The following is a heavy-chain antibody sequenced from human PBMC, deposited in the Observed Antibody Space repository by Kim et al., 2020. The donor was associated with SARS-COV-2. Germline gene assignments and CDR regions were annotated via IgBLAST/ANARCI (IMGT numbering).Heavy chain of an antibody. J-gene: IGHJ4*02. CDR2: INTNTGNP. V-gene: IGHV7-4-1*02. D-gene: IGHD3-3*01. CDR3: ARDPRTTIFGVVIINGYFDY. CDR1: GYSFTSYA. Sequence: ASVKVSCKASGYSFTSYAMNWVRQAPGQGLEWMGWINTNTGNPTYAQGFTGRFVFSLDTSVSTAYLQTSSLKAEDTAVYYCARDPRTTIFGVVIINGYFDYWGQGTLVTVSS.